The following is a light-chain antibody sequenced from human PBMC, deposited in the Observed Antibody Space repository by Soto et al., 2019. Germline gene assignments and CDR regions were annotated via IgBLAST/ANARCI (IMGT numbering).Light chain of an antibody. V-gene: IGKV3-20*01. CDR3: QQYGSSPGT. CDR2: RAS. Sequence: EMVLTQSPGTLSLSPGESATLSCRASQSVRYNYLAWYQQNPGRAPRLLSSRASTRATGIPDRFSGSGSRTDFTLTISRLEPEDFAVYYCQQYGSSPGTFGQGTKVEIK. CDR1: QSVRYNY. J-gene: IGKJ1*01.